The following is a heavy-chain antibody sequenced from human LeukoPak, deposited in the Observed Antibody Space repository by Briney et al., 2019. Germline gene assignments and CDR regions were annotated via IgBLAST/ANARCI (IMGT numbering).Heavy chain of an antibody. CDR1: GFTFSSDP. Sequence: PGGSLRLSCATSGFTFSSDPMNWVRQAPGKGLEWVSYISSSSTIYYADSVKGRFTISRDNAKNSLYLQMNSLRDEDTAVYYCAKLAAGTFTFGYNWFDPWGQGTLVTVSS. V-gene: IGHV3-48*02. D-gene: IGHD6-13*01. CDR3: AKLAAGTFTFGYNWFDP. J-gene: IGHJ5*02. CDR2: ISSSSTI.